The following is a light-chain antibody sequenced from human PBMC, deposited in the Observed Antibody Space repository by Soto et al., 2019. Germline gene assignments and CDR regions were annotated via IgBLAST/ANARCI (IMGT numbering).Light chain of an antibody. J-gene: IGKJ4*01. CDR1: QSVSRY. CDR2: DAS. CDR3: QQRSNWPST. V-gene: IGKV3-11*01. Sequence: EIVLTQSPATLSLSPGERATLSCRASQSVSRYLAWYQQKPGQAPRLLIYDASNSATGIPTRFSGSGSGTDFALTISRLEPEDFSVYYCQQRSNWPSTFGGGTKVEIK.